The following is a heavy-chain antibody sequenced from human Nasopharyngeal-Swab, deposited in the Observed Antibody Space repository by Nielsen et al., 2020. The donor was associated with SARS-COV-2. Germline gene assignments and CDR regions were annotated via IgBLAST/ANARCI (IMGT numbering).Heavy chain of an antibody. Sequence: WIRQPPGKGLEWIGNIEDSGTTFYSPSRKTRVTLSVDTSQNQCSLNLISLTAADTAVYYCARRVVSPEFYFDYWGQGALVTVSS. J-gene: IGHJ4*02. CDR2: IEDSGTT. D-gene: IGHD2-2*01. CDR3: ARRVVSPEFYFDY. V-gene: IGHV4-39*01.